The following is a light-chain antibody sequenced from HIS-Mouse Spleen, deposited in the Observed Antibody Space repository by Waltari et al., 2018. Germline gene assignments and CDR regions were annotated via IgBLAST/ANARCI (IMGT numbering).Light chain of an antibody. CDR3: SSYTSSSTEV. CDR2: DVS. J-gene: IGLJ2*01. Sequence: QSALTQPASVSGSPGQSITISCTGTSSDVGVYNYVSWYQQHPGKAPKLMIYDVSNRPSGVSNRFSGSKSGNTASLTISGLQAEDEADYYCSSYTSSSTEVFGGGTKLTVL. V-gene: IGLV2-14*03. CDR1: SSDVGVYNY.